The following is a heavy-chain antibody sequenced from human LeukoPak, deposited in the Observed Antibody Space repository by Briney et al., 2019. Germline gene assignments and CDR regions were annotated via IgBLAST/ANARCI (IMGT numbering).Heavy chain of an antibody. CDR1: GFTFSSYS. Sequence: PGGSLRLSCAVSGFTFSSYSMNWVRQAPGKGLEWVSSISSSSSYIYYADSVKGRFTISRDNAKNSLYLQMNSLRAEDTAVYYCARSPDYGDYVAHFDYWGQGTLVTVSS. J-gene: IGHJ4*02. CDR2: ISSSSSYI. V-gene: IGHV3-21*01. D-gene: IGHD4-17*01. CDR3: ARSPDYGDYVAHFDY.